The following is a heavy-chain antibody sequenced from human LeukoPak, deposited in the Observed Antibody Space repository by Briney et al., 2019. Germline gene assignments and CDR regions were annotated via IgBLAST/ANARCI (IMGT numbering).Heavy chain of an antibody. CDR2: IYSGGST. J-gene: IGHJ4*02. CDR1: GFTVSSNY. CDR3: AREQNYYDSSGYYTCFDY. V-gene: IGHV3-53*01. D-gene: IGHD3-22*01. Sequence: PGGSLRLSCAASGFTVSSNYMSWVRQAPGKGLEWVSVIYSGGSTYYADSVKGRFTISRDNSKNSLYLQMNSLRAEDTAVYYCAREQNYYDSSGYYTCFDYWGQGTLVTVSS.